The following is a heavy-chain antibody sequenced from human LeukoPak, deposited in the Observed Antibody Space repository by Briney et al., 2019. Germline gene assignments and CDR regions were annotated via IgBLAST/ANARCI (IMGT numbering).Heavy chain of an antibody. Sequence: GASVKVSCKVSGYTLTELSMHWVRQAPGQGLEWMGWISVYNGNTNYAQKVQGRVTMTTDTSTSTAYMDLRSLRSDDTAVYYCARVGGYYFAPDYWGQGTLVTVSS. CDR1: GYTLTELS. CDR3: ARVGGYYFAPDY. V-gene: IGHV1-18*01. CDR2: ISVYNGNT. J-gene: IGHJ4*02. D-gene: IGHD2-15*01.